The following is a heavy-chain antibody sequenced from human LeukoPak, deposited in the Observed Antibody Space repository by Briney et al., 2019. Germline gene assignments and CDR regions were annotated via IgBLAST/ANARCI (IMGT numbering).Heavy chain of an antibody. D-gene: IGHD6-6*01. V-gene: IGHV7-4-1*02. CDR3: ARGRGGSSKRGYYFDY. Sequence: ASVKVSCKASGYTFTAYAINWVRQAPEQGLEWMGWINTNTGNPTYAQGFTGPFVFSLDTSVSTAYLQISSLKAEDTAVYYCARGRGGSSKRGYYFDYWGQGTLVTVSS. J-gene: IGHJ4*02. CDR2: INTNTGNP. CDR1: GYTFTAYA.